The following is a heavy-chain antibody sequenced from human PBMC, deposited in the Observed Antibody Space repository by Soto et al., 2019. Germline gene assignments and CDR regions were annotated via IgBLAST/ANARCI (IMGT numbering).Heavy chain of an antibody. D-gene: IGHD6-13*01. J-gene: IGHJ1*01. CDR1: GYTFSNYG. CDR2: ISGYNGNT. Sequence: ASVKVSCKTSGYTFSNYGISWVRQAPGQGPEWMGWISGYNGNTNYAQKLQGRVTMTTDTPTSTAYMELRSLRSDDTAVYYCARGGSSWSAEYYQQWGQGTLVTGSS. V-gene: IGHV1-18*01. CDR3: ARGGSSWSAEYYQQ.